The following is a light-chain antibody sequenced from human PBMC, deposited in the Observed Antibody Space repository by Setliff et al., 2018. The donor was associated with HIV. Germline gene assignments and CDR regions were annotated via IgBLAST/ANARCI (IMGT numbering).Light chain of an antibody. Sequence: SYELTQPPSVSVAPGKTASIACGGNNIGRKSVHWYQQKPGQAPVLVVYDDSDRPSGIPERFSGSNSGNTATLTISRVEAGDEADYYCQVWDSSGDHVVFGGGTKVTVL. CDR1: NIGRKS. J-gene: IGLJ2*01. CDR3: QVWDSSGDHVV. CDR2: DDS. V-gene: IGLV3-21*03.